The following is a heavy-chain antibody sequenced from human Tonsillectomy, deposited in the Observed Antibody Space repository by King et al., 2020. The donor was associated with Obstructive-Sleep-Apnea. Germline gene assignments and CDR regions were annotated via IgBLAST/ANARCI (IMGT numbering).Heavy chain of an antibody. CDR2: IYHSGST. J-gene: IGHJ5*02. V-gene: IGHV4-38-2*02. Sequence: LQLQESGPGLVKPSETLSLTCTVSGYSISSGYYWGWIRQPPGKGLEWIGSIYHSGSTYYNPSLKSRVTISVDTSKNQFSLKLSSVTAADTAVYYCARDPTYGDYTAVSSWGQGTLVTVSS. CDR3: ARDPTYGDYTAVSS. D-gene: IGHD4-17*01. CDR1: GYSISSGYY.